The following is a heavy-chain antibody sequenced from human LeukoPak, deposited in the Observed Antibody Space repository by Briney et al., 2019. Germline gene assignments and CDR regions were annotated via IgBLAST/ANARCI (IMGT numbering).Heavy chain of an antibody. CDR2: ISPNSGDT. CDR3: AAAIKAIPFDY. Sequence: ASVKVSCKASGYTFTGYYIHWVRQAPGQGLEWMGWISPNSGDTNYAQKLQGRVTMTTDTSTSTAYMELSSLRSEDTAVYYCAAAIKAIPFDYWGQGTLVTVSS. CDR1: GYTFTGYY. D-gene: IGHD5-24*01. V-gene: IGHV1-2*02. J-gene: IGHJ4*02.